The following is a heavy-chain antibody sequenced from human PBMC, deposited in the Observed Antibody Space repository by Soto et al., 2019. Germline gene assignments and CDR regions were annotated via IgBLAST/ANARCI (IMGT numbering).Heavy chain of an antibody. CDR2: IKSKSDGGTI. CDR3: TTGWTNTGWYGAFEY. CDR1: GFILSNAW. V-gene: IGHV3-15*07. J-gene: IGHJ4*02. Sequence: EVQLVESGGGLVKPGGSLRLSCAASGFILSNAWMNWVRHAPGKGLEWVGRIKSKSDGGTIDYAAPVKGRFAISRDDSTNTLYLEMISLRTEDTAVYYCTTGWTNTGWYGAFEYWGQGTLVTVSS. D-gene: IGHD6-19*01.